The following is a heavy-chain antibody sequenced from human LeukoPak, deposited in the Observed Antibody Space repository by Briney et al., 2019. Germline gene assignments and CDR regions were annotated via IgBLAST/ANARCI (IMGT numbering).Heavy chain of an antibody. V-gene: IGHV4-59*01. Sequence: PSETLSLTCTVSGGSISSYYWSWIRQPPGKGLEWIGYIYYSGSTNYNPSLKSRVTISVDTSKNQFSLKLSSVTAAVTAVYYCARIPSLGVDWYFDLWGRGTLVTVSS. J-gene: IGHJ2*01. CDR1: GGSISSYY. D-gene: IGHD7-27*01. CDR2: IYYSGST. CDR3: ARIPSLGVDWYFDL.